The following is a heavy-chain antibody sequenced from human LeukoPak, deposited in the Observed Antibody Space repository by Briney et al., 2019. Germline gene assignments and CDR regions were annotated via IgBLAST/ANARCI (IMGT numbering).Heavy chain of an antibody. CDR3: ARSPERLGQGYLDS. V-gene: IGHV3-30*06. J-gene: IGHJ4*02. D-gene: IGHD3/OR15-3a*01. CDR2: THFDGSIT. Sequence: GGSLRLSCAVSGFTFSGYGMHWVRQAPGKGLEWVAFTHFDGSITYYADSVKGRFSISRDNSKNTLFLQMNSLRTEDTAIYFCARSPERLGQGYLDSWGQGTLVTVSS. CDR1: GFTFSGYG.